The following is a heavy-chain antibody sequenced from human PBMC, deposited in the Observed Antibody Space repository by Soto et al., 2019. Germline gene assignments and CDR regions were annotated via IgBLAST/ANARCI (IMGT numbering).Heavy chain of an antibody. V-gene: IGHV4-31*03. CDR2: IYVTGAV. CDR3: ARLRIATNNYKWFDP. Sequence: SETLSLTCSVSGAALNSGNYYWSWIRQVPRKGLEWIGHIYVTGAVDYNPSLRDRITISQDTSERQFSLNLRLVTAADTAVYYCARLRIATNNYKWFDPWGQGTLVTVSS. CDR1: GAALNSGNYY. J-gene: IGHJ5*02. D-gene: IGHD2-21*01.